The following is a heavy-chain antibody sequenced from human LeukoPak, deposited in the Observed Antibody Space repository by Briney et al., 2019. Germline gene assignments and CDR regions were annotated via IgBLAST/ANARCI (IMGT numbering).Heavy chain of an antibody. D-gene: IGHD4-23*01. CDR3: ARDFSPTVVTRDALDI. CDR2: IYTSGST. CDR1: GGSISSYY. Sequence: PSETLSLTCTVSGGSISSYYWSWIRQPAGKGLEWIGRIYTSGSTNYNPSLKSRVTMSVDTSKNQFSLKLSSVTAADTAVYYCARDFSPTVVTRDALDIWGQGTMVTVSS. V-gene: IGHV4-4*07. J-gene: IGHJ3*02.